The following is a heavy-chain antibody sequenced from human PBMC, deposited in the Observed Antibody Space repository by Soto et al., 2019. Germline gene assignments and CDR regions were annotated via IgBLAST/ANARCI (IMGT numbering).Heavy chain of an antibody. Sequence: EVRLLESGGGLVQPGGSLRLSCVASGFTFSNYAMSWVRQAPGKGLEWVSVVTGRSSSTYYADSVEGRFIISRDNSRNTLFLQMNSLGAEDTAVYYCTKHLPSKKHQRRCTDAFHIWGQGTILTVSS. CDR3: TKHLPSKKHQRRCTDAFHI. CDR2: VTGRSSST. CDR1: GFTFSNYA. D-gene: IGHD6-25*01. V-gene: IGHV3-23*01. J-gene: IGHJ3*02.